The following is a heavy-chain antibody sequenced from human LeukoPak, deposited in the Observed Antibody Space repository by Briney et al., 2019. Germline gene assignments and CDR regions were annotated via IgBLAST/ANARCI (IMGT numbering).Heavy chain of an antibody. CDR2: IDGSGGST. J-gene: IGHJ4*02. CDR1: GFTFSNFV. CDR3: AKIGGNIVF. V-gene: IGHV3-23*01. Sequence: GGSLRLSCAASGFTFSNFVMSWVRQAPGKGLEWVSYIDGSGGSTNYADSVKGRFTISRDNSKNTLYLQMNSLRAGDTAIYYCAKIGGNIVFWGQGTLVTVSS. D-gene: IGHD4-23*01.